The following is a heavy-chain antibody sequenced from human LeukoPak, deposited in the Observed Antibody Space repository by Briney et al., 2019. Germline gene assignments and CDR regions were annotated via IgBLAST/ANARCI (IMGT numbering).Heavy chain of an antibody. CDR3: ARVGRLDYGDYLAH. D-gene: IGHD4-17*01. J-gene: IGHJ4*02. CDR1: GYTFARYP. Sequence: ASVKVSCKTSGYTFARYPIHWVRQAPGRGLEWMGWINTNTGSPTYAQAFAGRFVFSLGTSVTTAYLQISSLRSADTAVYYCARVGRLDYGDYLAHWGPGNRITVSS. V-gene: IGHV7-4-1*02. CDR2: INTNTGSP.